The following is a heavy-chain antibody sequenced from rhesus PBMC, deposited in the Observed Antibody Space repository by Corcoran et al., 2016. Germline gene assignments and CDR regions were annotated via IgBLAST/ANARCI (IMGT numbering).Heavy chain of an antibody. CDR3: AKRDSSGWSFFDY. CDR1: GYSFTSSW. J-gene: IGHJ4*01. V-gene: IGHV5S1*01. D-gene: IGHD6S26*01. Sequence: EVQLVQSGAEVKRPGESLRISCKTSGYSFTSSWISWVRQMPGKALGWMCSISPGDSDTRYSPSFQGQVTISADKSISTTYLQWSSLKASDTATYYCAKRDSSGWSFFDYWGQGVLVTVSS. CDR2: ISPGDSDT.